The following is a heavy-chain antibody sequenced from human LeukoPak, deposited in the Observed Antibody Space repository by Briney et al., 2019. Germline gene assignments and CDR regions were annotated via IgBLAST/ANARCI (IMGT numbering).Heavy chain of an antibody. Sequence: SVKVSCKASGYTFTSYGISWVRQAPGQGLEWMGGIIPIFGTANYAQKFQGRVTITADESTSTAYMELSSLRSEDTAVYYCARAKSSSWYLNYYMDVWGKGTTVTVSS. J-gene: IGHJ6*03. V-gene: IGHV1-69*13. D-gene: IGHD6-13*01. CDR1: GYTFTSYG. CDR2: IIPIFGTA. CDR3: ARAKSSSWYLNYYMDV.